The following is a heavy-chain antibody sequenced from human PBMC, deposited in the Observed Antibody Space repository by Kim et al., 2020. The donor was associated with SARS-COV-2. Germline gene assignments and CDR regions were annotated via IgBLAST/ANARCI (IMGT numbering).Heavy chain of an antibody. V-gene: IGHV4-28*03. J-gene: IGHJ4*02. D-gene: IGHD3-3*01. Sequence: YYNPSLKRRVTMSVDTSKNQFSLKLSSVTAEDTAVYFCARDYNFNTNFDLWGQGTMVTVSS. CDR3: ARDYNFNTNFDL.